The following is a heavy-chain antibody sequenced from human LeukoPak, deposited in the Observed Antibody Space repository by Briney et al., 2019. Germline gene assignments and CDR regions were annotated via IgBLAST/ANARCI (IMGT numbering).Heavy chain of an antibody. D-gene: IGHD2-15*01. CDR2: IYHRGRT. CDR1: GYSISSGYY. Sequence: SETLSLTCTVSGYSISSGYYWGWIRQPPGKGLEWIGSIYHRGRTFYNPSLKSRVTISVDTSKNQISLKLSSVTAADTAVYYCARGRGGVVAATPCMDVWGKGTTVTVSS. CDR3: ARGRGGVVAATPCMDV. V-gene: IGHV4-38-2*02. J-gene: IGHJ6*03.